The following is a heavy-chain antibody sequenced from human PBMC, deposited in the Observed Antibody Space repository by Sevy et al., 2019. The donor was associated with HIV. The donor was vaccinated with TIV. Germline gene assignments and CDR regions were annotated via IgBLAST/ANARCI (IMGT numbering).Heavy chain of an antibody. Sequence: GGSLRLSCAASGFTFSTYAMSWVRQAPGKGLEWVSAISASGDTTYYADSVKGRFTISRDKSESTLYLRMNSLRAEDTAIYYCTNHYDTGGRLDYFDYWGQGTLVTVSS. V-gene: IGHV3-23*01. J-gene: IGHJ4*02. D-gene: IGHD3-22*01. CDR2: ISASGDTT. CDR1: GFTFSTYA. CDR3: TNHYDTGGRLDYFDY.